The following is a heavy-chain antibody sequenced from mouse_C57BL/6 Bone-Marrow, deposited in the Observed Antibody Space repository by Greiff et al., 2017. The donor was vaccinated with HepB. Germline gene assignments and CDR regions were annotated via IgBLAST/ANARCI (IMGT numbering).Heavy chain of an antibody. Sequence: EVQLQQSGAELVRPGASVKLSCTASGFNIKDDYMHWVKQRPEQGLEWIGWIVPENGDTEYASKFQGKATITADTSSNTAYLQLSSLTSEDTAVYYCTTYYPYYFDYWGQGTTLTVSS. CDR3: TTYYPYYFDY. D-gene: IGHD1-1*01. V-gene: IGHV14-4*01. J-gene: IGHJ2*01. CDR1: GFNIKDDY. CDR2: IVPENGDT.